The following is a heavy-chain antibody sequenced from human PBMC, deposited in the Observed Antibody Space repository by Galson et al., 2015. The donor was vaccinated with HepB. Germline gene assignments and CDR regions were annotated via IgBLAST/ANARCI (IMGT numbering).Heavy chain of an antibody. J-gene: IGHJ4*02. D-gene: IGHD2-21*02. V-gene: IGHV4-38-2*02. CDR2: IYNTGNT. Sequence: ETLSLTCDVSGQSITNSYYWGWVRQPPGRWPEWIASIYNTGNTYYNPSFRRRATLSADSSKNQFSLKLSFVTAADTAKYYCVRDVYCGGDCYYIDSWGQGTLVTVSS. CDR1: GQSITNSYY. CDR3: VRDVYCGGDCYYIDS.